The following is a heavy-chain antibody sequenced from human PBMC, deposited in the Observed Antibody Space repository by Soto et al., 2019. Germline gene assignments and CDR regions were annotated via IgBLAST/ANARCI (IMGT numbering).Heavy chain of an antibody. V-gene: IGHV5-51*01. CDR1: GYRFNNYC. CDR2: IYPGDSDT. D-gene: IGHD3-10*01. J-gene: IGHJ6*02. Sequence: GESLKISCKGSGYRFNNYCIGWVRQMPGKGLEWMGIIYPGDSDTRYSPSFQGQVTISADKSISTAYLQWSSLKASDTAMYYCARGATGGYYGSGSYQSSIYGMDVWGQGTTVTVSS. CDR3: ARGATGGYYGSGSYQSSIYGMDV.